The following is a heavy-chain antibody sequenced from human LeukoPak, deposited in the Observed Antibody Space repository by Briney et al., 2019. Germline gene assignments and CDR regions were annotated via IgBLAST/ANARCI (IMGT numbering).Heavy chain of an antibody. Sequence: TSETLSLTCTVSGGSISSYYWSWIRQPPGKGLEWIGRIYTSGSTNYNPSLKSRVTMSVDTSKNQFSLKLSSVTAADTAVYYCARDHTVPAADSDAFDIWGQGTMVTVSS. D-gene: IGHD2-2*01. V-gene: IGHV4-4*07. CDR3: ARDHTVPAADSDAFDI. CDR2: IYTSGST. CDR1: GGSISSYY. J-gene: IGHJ3*02.